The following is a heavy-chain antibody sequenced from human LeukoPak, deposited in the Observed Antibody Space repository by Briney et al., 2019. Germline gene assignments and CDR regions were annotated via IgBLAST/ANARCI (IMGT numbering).Heavy chain of an antibody. CDR2: ISWNSGSI. CDR3: AKRSVSGTYFFDF. CDR1: GFTFDDYA. Sequence: GRSPRLSCAASGFTFDDYAMHWVRQAPGKGLEWVSGISWNSGSIGYADSVKGRFTISRDNAKNTLYLQMNSLRAEDTAVYYCAKRSVSGTYFFDFWGQGALVTVSS. J-gene: IGHJ4*02. V-gene: IGHV3-9*01. D-gene: IGHD1-26*01.